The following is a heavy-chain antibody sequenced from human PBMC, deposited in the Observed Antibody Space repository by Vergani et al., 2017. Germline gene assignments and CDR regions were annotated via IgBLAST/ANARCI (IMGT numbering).Heavy chain of an antibody. J-gene: IGHJ3*01. D-gene: IGHD3-10*01. CDR1: GYIFSNFW. Sequence: EKQLVQSGSETKTPGESLKISCQAFGYIFSNFWIGWVRQRPGRGLEWMGIIYPGDSEVKSNPTFRGQVIFSVDTSVNTAYLQWRSLQASDTATYFCASGGHGSENGGALQLWGQGTNITVSS. CDR2: IYPGDSEV. CDR3: ASGGHGSENGGALQL. V-gene: IGHV5-51*01.